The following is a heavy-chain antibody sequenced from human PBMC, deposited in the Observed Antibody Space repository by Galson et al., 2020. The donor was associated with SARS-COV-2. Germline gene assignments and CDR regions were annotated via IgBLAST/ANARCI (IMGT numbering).Heavy chain of an antibody. J-gene: IGHJ4*02. V-gene: IGHV3-48*02. D-gene: IGHD3-16*02. CDR1: GFTFSSYS. CDR3: ARESDLYDYVWGSYRPDYFDY. Sequence: GESLKISCAASGFTFSSYSMNWVRQAPGKGLEWVSYISSSSSTIYYADSVKGRFTISRDNAKNSLYLQMNSLRDEDTAVYYCARESDLYDYVWGSYRPDYFDYWGQGTLVTVSS. CDR2: ISSSSSTI.